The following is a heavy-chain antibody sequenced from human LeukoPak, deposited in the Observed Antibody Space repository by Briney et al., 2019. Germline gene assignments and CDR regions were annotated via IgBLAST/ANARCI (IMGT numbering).Heavy chain of an antibody. CDR1: GGSISSYY. CDR3: ARGLDGSGSYPSYYYYYMDV. D-gene: IGHD3-10*01. Sequence: SETLSLTCSVSGGSISSYYWGWIRQPPGKGLEWIGSIYYSGSTYYNPSLKSRVTISVDTSKNQFSLKLSSVTAADTAVYYCARGLDGSGSYPSYYYYYMDVWGKGTTVTVSS. V-gene: IGHV4-39*07. J-gene: IGHJ6*03. CDR2: IYYSGST.